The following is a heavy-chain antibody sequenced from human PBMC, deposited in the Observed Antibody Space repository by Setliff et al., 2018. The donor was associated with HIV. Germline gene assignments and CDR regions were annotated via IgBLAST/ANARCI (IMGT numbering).Heavy chain of an antibody. J-gene: IGHJ4*02. Sequence: PSETLSLTCTVTGGFVSRSSYYWGWIRQPRGKRLEWIGIIYYNGDTQYNPSFKSRVIMSVDTSKNQFSLRLISVTAADTAVYYCVRMEATRPPRGLDYWGPGTLVTVSS. CDR1: GGFVSRSSYY. CDR2: IYYNGDT. D-gene: IGHD6-6*01. CDR3: VRMEATRPPRGLDY. V-gene: IGHV4-39*01.